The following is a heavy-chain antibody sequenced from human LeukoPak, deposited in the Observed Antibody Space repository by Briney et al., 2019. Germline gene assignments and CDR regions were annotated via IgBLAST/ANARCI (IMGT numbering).Heavy chain of an antibody. V-gene: IGHV4-34*01. J-gene: IGHJ4*02. CDR1: GGSFSSYF. Sequence: SETLSLTSAVYGGSFSSYFWSWIRQPPGKGLEWIREIDHGESTNYNPSLKSRVSISVDTSTNQFSLKKSSVTDADTAVYYCARGDDGGNSYYWGQGTLVTVSS. CDR2: IDHGEST. D-gene: IGHD4-23*01. CDR3: ARGDDGGNSYY.